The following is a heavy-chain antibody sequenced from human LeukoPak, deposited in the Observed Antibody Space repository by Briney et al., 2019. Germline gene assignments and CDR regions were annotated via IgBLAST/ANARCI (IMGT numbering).Heavy chain of an antibody. Sequence: SETLSLTCTVSGGSISSYYWSWIRQPPGKGLEWIGYIYYSGSTNYNPSLKSRVTISVDTSKNQSSLKLSSVTAADTAVYYCARDQFLYYFDYWGQGTLVTVSS. CDR3: ARDQFLYYFDY. CDR2: IYYSGST. D-gene: IGHD2/OR15-2a*01. V-gene: IGHV4-59*01. J-gene: IGHJ4*02. CDR1: GGSISSYY.